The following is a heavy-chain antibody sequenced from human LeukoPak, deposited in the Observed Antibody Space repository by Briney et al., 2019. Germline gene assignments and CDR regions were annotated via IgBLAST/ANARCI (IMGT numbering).Heavy chain of an antibody. V-gene: IGHV4-59*08. D-gene: IGHD5-18*01. Sequence: SETLSLTCTVSGGSIGSYYWSWIRQPPGKGLEWIGYIYYNGNTDYNPSLKSRVTISVDTSKNQFSLKVNSVTAADTAVYYCARTHPFGYSYGPYFDYWGQGTLVTVSS. CDR3: ARTHPFGYSYGPYFDY. CDR2: IYYNGNT. J-gene: IGHJ4*02. CDR1: GGSIGSYY.